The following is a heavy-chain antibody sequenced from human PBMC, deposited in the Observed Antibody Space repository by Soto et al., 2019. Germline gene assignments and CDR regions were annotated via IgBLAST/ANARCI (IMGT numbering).Heavy chain of an antibody. J-gene: IGHJ4*02. CDR1: GYTFTDYY. Sequence: ASVKVSCKASGYTFTDYYTHWLRQAPGQGLEWMGWINPHSGGTNYAQKFEDRVTMTRDTSISTAYMELRGLKSDDTAVYYCATPTPLRGAMITNINFDFWGQGTPVTVSS. CDR2: INPHSGGT. D-gene: IGHD3-10*01. V-gene: IGHV1-2*02. CDR3: ATPTPLRGAMITNINFDF.